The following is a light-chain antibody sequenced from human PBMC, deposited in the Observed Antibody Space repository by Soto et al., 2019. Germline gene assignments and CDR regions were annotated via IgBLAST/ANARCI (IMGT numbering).Light chain of an antibody. Sequence: EIVLTQSPGTLSLSPGERAAVSCRASQSVSGSYLAWYQQKPGQAPRLLIYGAFNRAGGIPDRFSGSGSGTDFTLTISRLEPEDFAVYYCQQYSASPPTFGQGTKVEIK. CDR2: GAF. CDR1: QSVSGSY. CDR3: QQYSASPPT. J-gene: IGKJ1*01. V-gene: IGKV3-20*01.